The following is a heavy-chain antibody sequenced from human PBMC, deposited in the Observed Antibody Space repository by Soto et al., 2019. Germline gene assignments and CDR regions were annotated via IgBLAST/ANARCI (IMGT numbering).Heavy chain of an antibody. Sequence: QVQLVQSWAEVKKPGSSVKVSCKASGDTFSSYAINWVRQAPGQGLEWMGGIIPMFGTANYAQKFKGRVTITAGERNSTVHMELSSLSSEATAVYYCARVGPAHYYDSSGYYSPLDYWGQGTLVTVSS. J-gene: IGHJ4*02. CDR1: GDTFSSYA. V-gene: IGHV1-69*01. D-gene: IGHD3-22*01. CDR2: IIPMFGTA. CDR3: ARVGPAHYYDSSGYYSPLDY.